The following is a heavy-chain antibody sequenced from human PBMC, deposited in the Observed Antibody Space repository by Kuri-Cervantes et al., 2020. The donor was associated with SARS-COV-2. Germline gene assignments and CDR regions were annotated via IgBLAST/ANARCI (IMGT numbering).Heavy chain of an antibody. D-gene: IGHD3-3*01. J-gene: IGHJ5*02. CDR2: INPNGGGT. CDR1: GYTFIDYH. CDR3: ARDTQQYYDFWSGYYNWFDP. Sequence: ASVKVSCKASGYTFIDYHMHWVRQAPGQGLEWMGWINPNGGGTNYAQKFQGRVTMTRDTSISTAYMELSRLRSDDTAVYYCARDTQQYYDFWSGYYNWFDPWGQGTLVTVSS. V-gene: IGHV1-2*02.